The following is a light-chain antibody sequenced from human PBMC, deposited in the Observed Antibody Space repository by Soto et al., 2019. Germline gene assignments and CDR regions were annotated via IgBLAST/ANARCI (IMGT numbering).Light chain of an antibody. CDR1: QSGNSK. CDR3: QQYNNWCT. CDR2: GAS. Sequence: IGVSQSPATLSVSQGERATLSCRGSQSGNSKVGWYQQKRGRAPRLLIYGASTRATGIPARFSGSGSGTEFTLTISRLQSEDFAVYCCQQYNNWCTFGQGTNVDIK. V-gene: IGKV3-15*01. J-gene: IGKJ1*01.